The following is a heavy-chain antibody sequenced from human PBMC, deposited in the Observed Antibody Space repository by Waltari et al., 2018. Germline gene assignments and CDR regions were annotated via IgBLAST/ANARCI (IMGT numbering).Heavy chain of an antibody. CDR1: GGSFRASS. Sequence: QVQLQQWGAGLLKPSETLSLPCAVYGGSFRASSWSWTRQPPGKGLEWIGEINHSGSTNYNPSLKSRVTISVDTSKNQFSLKLSSVTAADTAVYYCARAAYYYGSGSYRYWGQGTLVTVSS. V-gene: IGHV4-34*01. J-gene: IGHJ4*02. D-gene: IGHD3-10*01. CDR2: INHSGST. CDR3: ARAAYYYGSGSYRY.